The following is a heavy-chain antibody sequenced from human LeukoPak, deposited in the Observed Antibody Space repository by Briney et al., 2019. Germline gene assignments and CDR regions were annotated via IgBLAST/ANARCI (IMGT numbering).Heavy chain of an antibody. D-gene: IGHD3-10*01. V-gene: IGHV3-53*01. J-gene: IGHJ4*02. CDR3: AKLKGWYGEVYFDY. CDR1: GFTVSSNY. CDR2: IYSGGTT. Sequence: PGGSLRLSCAASGFTVSSNYMSWVRQPPGKGLEWVSVIYSGGTTFYADSVKGRFTISRDNSKNTLYLQMNSLRADDTAVYYCAKLKGWYGEVYFDYWGQGTVVTVSS.